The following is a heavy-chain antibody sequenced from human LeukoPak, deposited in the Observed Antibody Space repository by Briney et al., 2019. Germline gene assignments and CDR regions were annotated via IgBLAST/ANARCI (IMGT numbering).Heavy chain of an antibody. V-gene: IGHV1-2*02. CDR3: ARLTYYDFWSGYNYAFDI. D-gene: IGHD3-3*01. Sequence: ASVKVSCKASGGTFNTYAITWVRQAPGQGLEWLGGIVPMFDTTNYGQKFQGRVTMTRDTSISTAYMELSRLRSDDTAVYYCARLTYYDFWSGYNYAFDIWGRGTMVTVSS. J-gene: IGHJ3*02. CDR2: IVPMFDTT. CDR1: GGTFNTYA.